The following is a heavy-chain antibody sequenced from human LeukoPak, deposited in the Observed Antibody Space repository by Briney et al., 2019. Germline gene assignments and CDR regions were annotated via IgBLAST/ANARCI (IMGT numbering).Heavy chain of an antibody. CDR3: AGARGWEFSS. J-gene: IGHJ5*02. D-gene: IGHD1-26*01. Sequence: QPGGSLRLSCAASGFTFSSYWMGWVRQAPGMGLEWVATIKQDGSEKYYLDSVKGRFTISRDNAKNSLFLQMNSLRAEDTAVYYCAGARGWEFSSWGQGTLVIASS. CDR1: GFTFSSYW. V-gene: IGHV3-7*01. CDR2: IKQDGSEK.